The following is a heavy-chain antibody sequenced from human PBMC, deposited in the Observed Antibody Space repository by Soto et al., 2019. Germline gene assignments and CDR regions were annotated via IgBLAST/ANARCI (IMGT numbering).Heavy chain of an antibody. J-gene: IGHJ6*02. CDR2: ISGGGSYI. CDR1: GFTFSDEN. Sequence: GGSLRLSCSASGFTFSDENMSWVRQVPGKGLEWVSGISGGGSYIFYADSVRGRFSISRDNPKNSLFLEMNSLRVEDTAVYYCARDSDCHSTSCFFPPHVWGQGTTVTVS. CDR3: ARDSDCHSTSCFFPPHV. D-gene: IGHD2-2*01. V-gene: IGHV3-21*06.